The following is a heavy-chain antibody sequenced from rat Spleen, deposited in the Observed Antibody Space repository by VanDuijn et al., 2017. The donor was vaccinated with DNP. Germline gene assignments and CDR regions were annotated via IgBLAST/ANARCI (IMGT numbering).Heavy chain of an antibody. V-gene: IGHV5-22*01. D-gene: IGHD1-1*01. Sequence: EVKLVESGGGLVQPGRSLKLSCAASGLTFSDYNMAWVRQAPKKGLELVAAISYEGSSTYYGDSVKGRFTISRDNAKTTLYLQMNSLRSEATATYYCARGVYYYSATYWYFDFWGPGTMVTVSS. J-gene: IGHJ1*01. CDR3: ARGVYYYSATYWYFDF. CDR1: GLTFSDYN. CDR2: ISYEGSST.